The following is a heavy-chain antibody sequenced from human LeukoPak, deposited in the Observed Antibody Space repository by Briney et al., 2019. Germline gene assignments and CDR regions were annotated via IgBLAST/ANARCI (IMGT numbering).Heavy chain of an antibody. CDR1: GGSISSYY. D-gene: IGHD2/OR15-2a*01. CDR3: ARGIGLFYYFDY. V-gene: IGHV4-59*01. CDR2: IYYSGST. J-gene: IGHJ4*02. Sequence: SETLSLTCTVSGGSISSYYWSWIRQPPGKGREWIGYIYYSGSTSYNPSLKSPVTISVDTSKNQFSLKLSAVTAADTAVYYCARGIGLFYYFDYWGQGTLVTVSS.